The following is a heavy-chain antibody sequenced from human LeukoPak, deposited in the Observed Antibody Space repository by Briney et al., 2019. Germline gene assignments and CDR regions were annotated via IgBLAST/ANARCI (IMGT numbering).Heavy chain of an antibody. CDR1: GGSFSGYY. Sequence: SETLSLTCAVYGGSFSGYYWSWIRQPPGKGLEWIGEINHSGSTNYNPSLKSRVTISVDTSKNRFSLKLSSVTAADTAVYYCARDGWLRFFDYWGQGTLVTVSS. CDR2: INHSGST. J-gene: IGHJ4*02. CDR3: ARDGWLRFFDY. D-gene: IGHD5-12*01. V-gene: IGHV4-34*01.